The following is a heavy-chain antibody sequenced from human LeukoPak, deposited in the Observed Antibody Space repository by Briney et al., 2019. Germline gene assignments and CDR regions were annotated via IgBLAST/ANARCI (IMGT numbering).Heavy chain of an antibody. CDR3: AKSGLNRFDY. J-gene: IGHJ4*02. CDR1: GFTFSNYA. CDR2: ISGSGSGGNT. Sequence: GGSLRLSCAASGFTFSNYAMSWVRQAPGKGLEWVSNISGSGSGGNTYYADSVKGRFTISRDSSKNTLYLQMNSLRAEDTAVYYCAKSGLNRFDYWGQGTLVTVSS. D-gene: IGHD2-15*01. V-gene: IGHV3-23*01.